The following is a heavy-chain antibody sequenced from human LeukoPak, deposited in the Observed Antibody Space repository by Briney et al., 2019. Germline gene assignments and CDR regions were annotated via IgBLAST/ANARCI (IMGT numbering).Heavy chain of an antibody. CDR1: GYTFTSYD. V-gene: IGHV1-8*01. D-gene: IGHD2-15*01. CDR3: ARAACGGGSCYRTNWFDP. CDR2: MNPNSGNT. Sequence: ASVKVSCKASGYTFTSYDINWVRQASGQGLEWMGSMNPNSGNTGYAQKFQGRVTMTRNTSISTAYMELSSLRSEDTAVYYCARAACGGGSCYRTNWFDPWGQGTLVTVSS. J-gene: IGHJ5*02.